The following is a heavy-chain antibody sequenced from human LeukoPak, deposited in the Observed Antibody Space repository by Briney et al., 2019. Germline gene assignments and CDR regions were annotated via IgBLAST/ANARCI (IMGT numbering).Heavy chain of an antibody. V-gene: IGHV3-11*01. CDR2: ISSSGSTI. CDR3: AKAGPLDYYDSRRVSNYWYFDL. D-gene: IGHD3-22*01. CDR1: GFTFSDYY. Sequence: GGSLRLSCAASGFTFSDYYMSWIRQAPGKGLEWVSYISSSGSTIYYADSVKGRFTISRDNSKNTLYLQMNSLRAEDTAVYYCAKAGPLDYYDSRRVSNYWYFDLWGRGTLVTVSS. J-gene: IGHJ2*01.